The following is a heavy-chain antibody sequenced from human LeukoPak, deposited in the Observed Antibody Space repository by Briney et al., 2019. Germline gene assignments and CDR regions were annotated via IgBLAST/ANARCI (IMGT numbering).Heavy chain of an antibody. V-gene: IGHV1-18*01. J-gene: IGHJ5*02. CDR2: ISAYNGNT. D-gene: IGHD2-21*02. CDR3: ARAVVTASRWFDP. CDR1: GYTFTSYG. Sequence: ASVKVSSKASGYTFTSYGISWVRQAPGEGLEWMGWISAYNGNTNHAQKLQGRVTMTTDTSTSTPYLELRSLRSDDTAVYYCARAVVTASRWFDPWGQGTLVTVSS.